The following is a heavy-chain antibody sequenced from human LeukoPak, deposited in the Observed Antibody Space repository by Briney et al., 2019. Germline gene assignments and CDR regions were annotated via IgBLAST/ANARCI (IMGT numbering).Heavy chain of an antibody. Sequence: PGGSLRLSCAASGFTFSSYAMHWVRQAPGKGLEWVAVISYDGSNKYYADSVKGRFTISRDNSKNTPYLQMNSLRAEDTAVYYCARDRDIVVVPAAMDYWGQGTLVTVSS. D-gene: IGHD2-2*01. CDR3: ARDRDIVVVPAAMDY. CDR1: GFTFSSYA. V-gene: IGHV3-30*04. J-gene: IGHJ4*02. CDR2: ISYDGSNK.